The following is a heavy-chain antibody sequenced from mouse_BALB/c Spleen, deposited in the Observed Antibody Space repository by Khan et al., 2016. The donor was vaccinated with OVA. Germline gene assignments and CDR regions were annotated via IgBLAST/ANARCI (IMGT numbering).Heavy chain of an antibody. CDR2: INPRSDYT. D-gene: IGHD2-14*01. V-gene: IGHV1-4*01. CDR3: ARRTTEYSLDY. CDR1: GYTFTSHT. J-gene: IGHJ4*01. Sequence: QVQLKQSGAELARPGASVKMSCKASGYTFTSHTMHWVKQRPGQGLEWIGYINPRSDYTQYNQKFNDKATLTADKSSSTAYMQLSSLTSEDSAVYYWARRTTEYSLDYWGQGTSVTVSS.